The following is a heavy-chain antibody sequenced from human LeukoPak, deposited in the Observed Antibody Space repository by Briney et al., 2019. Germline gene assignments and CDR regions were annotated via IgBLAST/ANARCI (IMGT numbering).Heavy chain of an antibody. V-gene: IGHV3-23*01. D-gene: IGHD2-8*01. CDR1: GFTFSSYA. CDR3: ANGNRCTSPNCLGYYYFYMDV. CDR2: FSGSGGTT. Sequence: GGSLRLSCAASGFTFSSYAMNWVRQAPGRGLEWVSGFSGSGGTTYYADAVKGRFTISRDNSKNTLYLQMNSLRAEDTAVYYCANGNRCTSPNCLGYYYFYMDVWGKGTTVTVSS. J-gene: IGHJ6*03.